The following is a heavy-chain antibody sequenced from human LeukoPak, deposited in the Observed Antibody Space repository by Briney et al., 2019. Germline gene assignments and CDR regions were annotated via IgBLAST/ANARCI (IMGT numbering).Heavy chain of an antibody. CDR3: ARDLYSGYAM. CDR2: IYSAGST. V-gene: IGHV3-53*01. J-gene: IGHJ4*02. CDR1: GFPLSNNY. Sequence: GGHLQLSCPASGFPLSNNYMSYLRQAPGKGLEWVSVIYSAGSTYYADSVKGRFTISRDSSKNTLYLQMNSLRAEDTAVYYCARDLYSGYAMWGQGTLVTVSS. D-gene: IGHD5-12*01.